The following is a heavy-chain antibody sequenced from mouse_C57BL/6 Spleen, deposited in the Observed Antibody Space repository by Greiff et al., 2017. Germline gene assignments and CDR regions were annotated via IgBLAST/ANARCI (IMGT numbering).Heavy chain of an antibody. V-gene: IGHV1-64*01. J-gene: IGHJ4*01. D-gene: IGHD2-4*01. Sequence: VQLQQPGAELVKPGASVKLSCKASGYTFTSYWMHWVKQRPGQGLEWIGMIHPNSGSTNYNEKFKSKATLTVDKSSSTAYMQLSSLTSEDSAVYYCARSSDYVGYYAMDYWGQGTSVTVSS. CDR3: ARSSDYVGYYAMDY. CDR1: GYTFTSYW. CDR2: IHPNSGST.